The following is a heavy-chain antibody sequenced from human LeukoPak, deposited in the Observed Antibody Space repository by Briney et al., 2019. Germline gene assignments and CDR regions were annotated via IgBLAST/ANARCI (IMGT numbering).Heavy chain of an antibody. V-gene: IGHV4-39*01. J-gene: IGHJ4*02. CDR3: ARHPYYDFWSGYYTGYYFDY. Sequence: KPSETLSPTCTVSGGSISSSSYYWGWIRQPPGKGLEWIGSIYYSGSTYYNPSLKSRVTISVDTSKNQFSLKLSSVTAADTAVYYCARHPYYDFWSGYYTGYYFDYWGQGTLVTVSS. D-gene: IGHD3-3*01. CDR2: IYYSGST. CDR1: GGSISSSSYY.